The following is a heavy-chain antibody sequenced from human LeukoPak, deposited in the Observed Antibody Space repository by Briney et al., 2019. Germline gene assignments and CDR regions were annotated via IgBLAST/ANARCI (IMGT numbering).Heavy chain of an antibody. V-gene: IGHV1-2*06. Sequence: ASVKVSCKASGYTFTTYFIHWVRQAPGQGPEWMGRINANSGDTSFALKFQGRGTMTRDTSINTAYMELSRLKTDDTAVYYCARDLASTSNWELDYWGQGTLVTVSS. CDR3: ARDLASTSNWELDY. CDR1: GYTFTTYF. CDR2: INANSGDT. J-gene: IGHJ4*02. D-gene: IGHD1-26*01.